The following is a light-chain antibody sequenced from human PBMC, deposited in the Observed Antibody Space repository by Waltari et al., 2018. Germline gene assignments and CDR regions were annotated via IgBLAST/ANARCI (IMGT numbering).Light chain of an antibody. CDR1: QSIITY. V-gene: IGKV1-39*01. J-gene: IGKJ2*01. CDR3: QQSYSSPYT. Sequence: DIQMTQSPSSLSASVGDRVTITCRASQSIITYFNWYQQKPGKAPNLLISGASSLHTGVPSRFSGSGSGTDFTLTISSLQPEDFAIYYCQQSYSSPYTFGQGTKVE. CDR2: GAS.